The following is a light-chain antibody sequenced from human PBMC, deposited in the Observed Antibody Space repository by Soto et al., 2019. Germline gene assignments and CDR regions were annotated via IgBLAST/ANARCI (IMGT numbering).Light chain of an antibody. CDR1: SNDIGGYNY. V-gene: IGLV2-14*03. CDR2: DVS. J-gene: IGLJ2*01. Sequence: QSALTQPASVSGSPGQSTTIPCTGTSNDIGGYNYVSWYQQHPGKVPKLMIFDVSYRPSGISDRFSGSKSGNTASLTISGLQPEDEADYYCSSYGASSTLFGGGTKLTVL. CDR3: SSYGASSTL.